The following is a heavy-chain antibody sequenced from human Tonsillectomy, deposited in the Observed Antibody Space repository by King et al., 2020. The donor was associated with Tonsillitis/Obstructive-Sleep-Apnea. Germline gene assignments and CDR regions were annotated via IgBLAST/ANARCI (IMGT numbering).Heavy chain of an antibody. CDR1: GGSISSGGYY. CDR3: ARDLYYDSSGYYYPDAFDI. D-gene: IGHD3-22*01. J-gene: IGHJ3*02. CDR2: IYYSGST. Sequence: QLQESGPGLVKPSQTLSLTCTVSGGSISSGGYYWSWIRQHPGKGLEWIGYIYYSGSTYYNPSLKSRVTISVDTSKNQISLKLSSVTAADTAVYYCARDLYYDSSGYYYPDAFDIWGQGTMVTVSS. V-gene: IGHV4-31*03.